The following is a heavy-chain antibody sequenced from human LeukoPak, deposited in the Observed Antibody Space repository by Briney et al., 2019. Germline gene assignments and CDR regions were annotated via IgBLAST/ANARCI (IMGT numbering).Heavy chain of an antibody. D-gene: IGHD3-10*01. CDR3: AKGPSGGSGSYYLDY. J-gene: IGHJ4*02. V-gene: IGHV3-13*01. CDR1: GFTFSSYD. Sequence: GGSLRLSCAASGFTFSSYDMHWVRQATGKGLEWVSAIGTAGDTYYPGSVKGRFTISRENAKNSLYLQMNSLRAGDTAVYYCAKGPSGGSGSYYLDYWGQGTLVTVSS. CDR2: IGTAGDT.